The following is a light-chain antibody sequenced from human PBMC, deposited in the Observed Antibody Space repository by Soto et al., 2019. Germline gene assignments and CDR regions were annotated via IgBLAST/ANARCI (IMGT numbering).Light chain of an antibody. CDR1: SSDIGGFNY. CDR2: DVS. Sequence: QSVLTQPASVSGSPGQSITISCTGSSSDIGGFNYVSWYQQHPGKAPKLLIYDVSYRPSGISDRFSGSKSGNTASLTISGLQPEVEADYYCSSYGASSTLFGGGTQLTVL. J-gene: IGLJ2*01. CDR3: SSYGASSTL. V-gene: IGLV2-14*03.